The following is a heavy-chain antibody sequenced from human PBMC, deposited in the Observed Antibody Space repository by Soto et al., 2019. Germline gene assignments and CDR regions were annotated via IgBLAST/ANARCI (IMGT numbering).Heavy chain of an antibody. CDR3: ARKIVGSTSRPNYWYFDL. CDR2: ISGGGDAT. Sequence: EVQLLESGGGLVQPGGSLRLSCAGSGFTFINYAMNWVRQAPGKGLEWVSSISGGGDATFFADSVRGRFTISRDNSKNPVTLQMNSLGVDDTAVYYCARKIVGSTSRPNYWYFDLWGRGTLVTVSS. CDR1: GFTFINYA. V-gene: IGHV3-23*01. J-gene: IGHJ2*01. D-gene: IGHD2-21*01.